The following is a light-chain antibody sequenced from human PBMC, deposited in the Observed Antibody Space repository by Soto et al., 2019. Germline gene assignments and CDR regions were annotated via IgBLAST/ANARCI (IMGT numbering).Light chain of an antibody. V-gene: IGKV1-27*01. CDR2: TAS. J-gene: IGKJ1*01. CDR3: LTYNSGLWT. CDR1: RDITNH. Sequence: DIQMTQSPSSLSASVGDRVTFTCRASRDITNHLAWYQQKPGKVPKLLIYTASTLQSGGPSRFSGSGSGTDFTLTISSLQPEDVATFFCLTYNSGLWTFGQGTKVEIK.